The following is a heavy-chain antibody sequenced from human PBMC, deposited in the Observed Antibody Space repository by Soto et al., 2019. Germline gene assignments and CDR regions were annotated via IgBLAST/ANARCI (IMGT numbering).Heavy chain of an antibody. CDR2: MNPNSGNT. CDR3: ARSATSYYDFWSGYYPSYGMDV. J-gene: IGHJ6*02. Sequence: GASVKGSRQASGYTFTSYDITWVRQAPGQGVGWVGWMNPNSGNTGYAQKFQGRVNMTRNTSISTAYMELSSLRSEDTAVYYCARSATSYYDFWSGYYPSYGMDVWGQGTTVTVSS. D-gene: IGHD3-3*01. CDR1: GYTFTSYD. V-gene: IGHV1-8*01.